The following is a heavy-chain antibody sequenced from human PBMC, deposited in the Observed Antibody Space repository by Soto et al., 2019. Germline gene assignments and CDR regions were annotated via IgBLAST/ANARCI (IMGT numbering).Heavy chain of an antibody. J-gene: IGHJ1*01. D-gene: IGHD3-16*01. Sequence: QVHLVESGGGVVQPGTSLRVSCVGSGFTFRSYVIHWVRQAPGKGLEWVALTSYDGSDKYYDDSVRGRFTISRDNSRNTVDLQMDSLRLEDTALYSCARWGTTGGLDVWGQGTLVSV. CDR2: TSYDGSDK. V-gene: IGHV3-30*19. CDR1: GFTFRSYV. CDR3: ARWGTTGGLDV.